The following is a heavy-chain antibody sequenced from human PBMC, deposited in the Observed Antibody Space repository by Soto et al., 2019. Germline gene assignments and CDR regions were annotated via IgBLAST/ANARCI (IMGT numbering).Heavy chain of an antibody. J-gene: IGHJ4*02. CDR3: ARRGHTQSLFLEWLLYPNFFDD. CDR2: MNPNSGNT. CDR1: GYTFTSYD. V-gene: IGHV1-8*01. Sequence: ASVKVSCKASGYTFTSYDINWVRQATGQGLEWMGWMNPNSGNTGYAQKFQGRVTMTRNTSISTAYMELSSLRSEDTAVYYCARRGHTQSLFLEWLLYPNFFDDWGQGTLVTVSS. D-gene: IGHD3-3*01.